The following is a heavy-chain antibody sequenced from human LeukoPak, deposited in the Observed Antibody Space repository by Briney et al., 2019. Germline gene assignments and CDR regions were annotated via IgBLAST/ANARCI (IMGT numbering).Heavy chain of an antibody. CDR3: ARDILTKQAYSGYGN. D-gene: IGHD5-12*01. Sequence: PGGSLRLSCAASGFTFSSYSMNWVRQAPGKGLEWVSYISSSSNTIYYADSVKGRFTISRDNAKNSLYLQMNSLRDEDTAVYYCARDILTKQAYSGYGNWGQGTLVTVSS. CDR1: GFTFSSYS. V-gene: IGHV3-48*02. CDR2: ISSSSNTI. J-gene: IGHJ4*02.